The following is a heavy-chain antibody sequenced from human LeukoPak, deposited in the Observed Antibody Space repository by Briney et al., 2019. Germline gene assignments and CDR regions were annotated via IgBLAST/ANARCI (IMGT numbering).Heavy chain of an antibody. CDR2: ISSSSSTI. CDR3: ARDPYGDYVIRPDAFDI. Sequence: AGGSLRLSCAASGYTFSSYSMNWVRQAPGKGLEWVSYISSSSSTIYYADSVKGRFTISRDNAKNSLYLQMNSLRDEDTAVYYCARDPYGDYVIRPDAFDIWGQGTMVTVSS. V-gene: IGHV3-48*02. D-gene: IGHD4-17*01. CDR1: GYTFSSYS. J-gene: IGHJ3*02.